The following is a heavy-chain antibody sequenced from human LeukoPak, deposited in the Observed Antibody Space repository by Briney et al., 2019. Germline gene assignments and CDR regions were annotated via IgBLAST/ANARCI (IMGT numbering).Heavy chain of an antibody. J-gene: IGHJ6*03. Sequence: GGSLRLSCAASGFTFSSYSMNWVRQAPGKGLEWVSYISSSSSTIYYADSVKGRFTISRDNAKNSLYLQMNSLRAEDTAVYYCARDHPITIFGGHHAQSDYYYYYMDVWGKGTTVTVSS. CDR1: GFTFSSYS. D-gene: IGHD3-3*01. V-gene: IGHV3-48*04. CDR2: ISSSSSTI. CDR3: ARDHPITIFGGHHAQSDYYYYYMDV.